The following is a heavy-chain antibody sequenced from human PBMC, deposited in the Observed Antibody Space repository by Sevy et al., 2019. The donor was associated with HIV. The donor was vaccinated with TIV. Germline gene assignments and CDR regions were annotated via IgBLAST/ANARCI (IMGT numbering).Heavy chain of an antibody. Sequence: GGSLRLSCAASGFTFSSYGMHWVRQAPGKGLEWVSVIWYDGSNKYYADSVKGRFTISRDNSKNTLYLQMNSLRAEDTAVYYCARATGNWGDDAFDIWGQGTMVTVSS. CDR3: ARATGNWGDDAFDI. J-gene: IGHJ3*02. V-gene: IGHV3-33*01. CDR1: GFTFSSYG. CDR2: IWYDGSNK. D-gene: IGHD7-27*01.